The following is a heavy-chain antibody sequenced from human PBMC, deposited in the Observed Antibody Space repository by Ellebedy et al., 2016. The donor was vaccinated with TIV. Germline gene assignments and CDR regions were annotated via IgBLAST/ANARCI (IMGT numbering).Heavy chain of an antibody. D-gene: IGHD5-24*01. V-gene: IGHV3-48*02. J-gene: IGHJ4*02. Sequence: GGSLRLSCAASGFTFSTYSMAWVRQAPGKGLEWVSYMSSSTGDKYYADSVKGRFTISRVNAENSLYLQMNSLRDEDTAVYYCAREGRDGQNPYFDYWGQGILVTVSS. CDR2: MSSSTGDK. CDR3: AREGRDGQNPYFDY. CDR1: GFTFSTYS.